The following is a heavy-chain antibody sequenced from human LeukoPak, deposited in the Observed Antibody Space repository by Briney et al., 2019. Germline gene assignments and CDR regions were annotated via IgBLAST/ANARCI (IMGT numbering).Heavy chain of an antibody. Sequence: PSQTLSLTCTVSGGSISSGGYYWSWIRRHPGKGLEWIGYIYYSGSTYYNPSLKSRVTISVDTSKNQFSLKLSSVTAADTAVYYCARNRRLGRAVAGFDYWGQGTLVTVSS. J-gene: IGHJ4*02. CDR1: GGSISSGGYY. CDR3: ARNRRLGRAVAGFDY. CDR2: IYYSGST. V-gene: IGHV4-31*03. D-gene: IGHD6-19*01.